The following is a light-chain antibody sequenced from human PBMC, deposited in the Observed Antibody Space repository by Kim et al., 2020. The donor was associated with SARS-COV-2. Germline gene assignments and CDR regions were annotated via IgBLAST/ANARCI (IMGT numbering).Light chain of an antibody. CDR2: DTS. CDR3: LLYYSDSWV. J-gene: IGLJ3*02. V-gene: IGLV7-43*01. Sequence: QAVVTQEPSLTVSPGGTVTLTCASSTGTVTSGNYPNWIQQKPGQAPRTLIYDTSNKHSWTPARFSGSLLGGKAALTLSGVQPEDEAEYYCLLYYSDSWVFGGGTQLTVL. CDR1: TGTVTSGNY.